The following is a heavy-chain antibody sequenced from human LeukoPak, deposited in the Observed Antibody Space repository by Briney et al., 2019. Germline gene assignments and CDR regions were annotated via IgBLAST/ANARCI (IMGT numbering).Heavy chain of an antibody. CDR1: GYTLTELS. CDR2: INPSGGST. J-gene: IGHJ5*01. V-gene: IGHV1-46*01. CDR3: AGARSGYLFDS. D-gene: IGHD3-3*01. Sequence: ASVKVSCKVSGYTLTELSMHWVRQAPGQGLEWMGVINPSGGSTNYAQKFQGRVTMTRDTSTSTVYMELSSLRSEDTALYYCAGARSGYLFDSWGQGTLVTVSS.